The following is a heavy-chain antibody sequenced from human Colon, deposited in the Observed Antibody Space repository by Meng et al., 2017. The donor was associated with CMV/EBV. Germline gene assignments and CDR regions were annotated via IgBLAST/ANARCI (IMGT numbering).Heavy chain of an antibody. CDR1: GFAFDDYA. CDR2: ISSAGGDR. V-gene: IGHV3-11*04. D-gene: IGHD5-12*01. J-gene: IGHJ5*02. Sequence: GGSLRLSCAASGFAFDDYAMSWVRQAPGKGLEWVAYISSAGGDRYYADSVKGRFTISRHNAQRSLYLEMNSLSGDDTAVYYCARDLISGTYSGYESDLGPWGQGTLVTVSS. CDR3: ARDLISGTYSGYESDLGP.